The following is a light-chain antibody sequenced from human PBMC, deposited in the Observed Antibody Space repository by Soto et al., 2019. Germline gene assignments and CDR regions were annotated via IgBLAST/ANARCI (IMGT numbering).Light chain of an antibody. J-gene: IGKJ1*01. CDR3: QQYRTYPWA. CDR2: DAS. Sequence: DIQMTQSPSTLSASVGDRVTITCRASQSISSWLAWYQQKPGKAPKVLIFDASSLESGVPSRFSGSGSATEFTLTISSLQPDDFATYYCQQYRTYPWAFGHGTKVEIK. CDR1: QSISSW. V-gene: IGKV1-5*01.